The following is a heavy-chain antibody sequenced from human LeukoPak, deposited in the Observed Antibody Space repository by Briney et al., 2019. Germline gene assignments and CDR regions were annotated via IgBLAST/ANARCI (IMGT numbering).Heavy chain of an antibody. D-gene: IGHD5-18*01. CDR2: IYYSGST. CDR3: ARAKRYSYAPSGMDV. J-gene: IGHJ6*02. Sequence: PSETLSLTCTVSGGSISSYYWSWIRQPPGKGLECIGYIYYSGSTNYNPSLKSRVTISVDTSKNQFSLKLSSVTAADTAVYYCARAKRYSYAPSGMDVWGQGTTVTVSS. V-gene: IGHV4-59*01. CDR1: GGSISSYY.